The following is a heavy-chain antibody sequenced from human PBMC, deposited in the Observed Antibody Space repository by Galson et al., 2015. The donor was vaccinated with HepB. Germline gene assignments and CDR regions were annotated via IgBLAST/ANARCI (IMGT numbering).Heavy chain of an antibody. CDR1: GFTFSSYA. D-gene: IGHD3-3*01. V-gene: IGHV3-30*04. CDR2: ISYDGSNK. CDR3: TTDVLSITIFEIDAFDI. J-gene: IGHJ3*02. Sequence: SLRLSCAASGFTFSSYAMHWVRQAPGKGLEWVAVISYDGSNKYYANSVKGRFTISRDNSKNTLYLQMNSLKTEDTAVYYCTTDVLSITIFEIDAFDIWGQGTMVTVSS.